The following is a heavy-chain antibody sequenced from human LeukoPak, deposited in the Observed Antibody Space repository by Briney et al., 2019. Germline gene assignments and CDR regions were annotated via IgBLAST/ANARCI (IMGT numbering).Heavy chain of an antibody. CDR2: ISAYNGNT. CDR1: GYTFTSYG. V-gene: IGHV1-18*01. J-gene: IGHJ4*02. Sequence: GASVKVSCKASGYTFTSYGISWVRQAPGQGLEWMGWISAYNGNTNYAQKLQGRVTMTTDTSTSTAYMELRSLRSDDTAVYYCARIWGQWLAPQGHDYWGQGTLVTVSS. D-gene: IGHD6-19*01. CDR3: ARIWGQWLAPQGHDY.